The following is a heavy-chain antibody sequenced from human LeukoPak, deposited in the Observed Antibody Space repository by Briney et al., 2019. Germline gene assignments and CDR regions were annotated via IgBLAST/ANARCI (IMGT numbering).Heavy chain of an antibody. CDR2: IYYSGST. CDR1: GGSISSSSYY. J-gene: IGHJ6*04. V-gene: IGHV4-39*07. CDR3: ARDFAHCSSTSCYEDV. Sequence: SETLSLTCTVSGGSISSSSYYWGWIRQPPGKGLEWIGSIYYSGSTYYNPSLKSRVTISADTSKNQFSLKLSSVTAADTAVYYCARDFAHCSSTSCYEDVWGKGTTVTVSS. D-gene: IGHD2-2*01.